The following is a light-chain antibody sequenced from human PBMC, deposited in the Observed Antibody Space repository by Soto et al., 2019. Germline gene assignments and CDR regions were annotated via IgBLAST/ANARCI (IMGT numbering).Light chain of an antibody. CDR3: SSYTGSSSSLYV. CDR1: SSDVGGYNY. V-gene: IGLV2-14*01. CDR2: EVS. J-gene: IGLJ1*01. Sequence: QSALTQPASVSGSPGQSITISCTGTSSDVGGYNYVSWYQQHPGKAPKLMIYEVSNRPSGVSNRFSGSKSGNTASLTISGLQAEDEAYYYCSSYTGSSSSLYVFGTGTKVTVL.